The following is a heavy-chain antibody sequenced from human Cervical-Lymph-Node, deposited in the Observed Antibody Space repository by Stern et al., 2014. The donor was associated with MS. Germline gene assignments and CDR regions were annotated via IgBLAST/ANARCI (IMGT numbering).Heavy chain of an antibody. Sequence: EVQLVESGGDLIQPGRSLRLSCTTSGFTFGDYTMSWFRQPPGRGLEWVGIIRSKPFGGTTEYAACVKGRFAISRDDSKSIAYLQMKGLKTEDSAIYYCSRVSVTMIVDYWGQGTPVIVSS. CDR1: GFTFGDYT. CDR3: SRVSVTMIVDY. D-gene: IGHD3-22*01. J-gene: IGHJ4*02. CDR2: IRSKPFGGTT. V-gene: IGHV3-49*03.